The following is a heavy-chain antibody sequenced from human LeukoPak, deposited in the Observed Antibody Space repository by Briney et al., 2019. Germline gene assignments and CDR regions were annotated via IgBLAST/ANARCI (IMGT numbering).Heavy chain of an antibody. CDR2: INPNSGDT. V-gene: IGHV1-2*02. D-gene: IGHD6-13*01. CDR3: AGVSGSLFDY. Sequence: ASVKVSCKASGFTFTGYYMHWVRQAPGQGLEWMGWINPNSGDTNYAQKFQGRVTMTRDTSISTAYMEVSRLRSDDTAVYYCAGVSGSLFDYWGQGSLVTVSS. J-gene: IGHJ4*02. CDR1: GFTFTGYY.